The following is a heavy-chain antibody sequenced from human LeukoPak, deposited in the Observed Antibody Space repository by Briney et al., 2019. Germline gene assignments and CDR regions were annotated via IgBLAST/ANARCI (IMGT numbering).Heavy chain of an antibody. D-gene: IGHD1-14*01. Sequence: PSETLSLTCSVSSGSISNYYWSWIRQSPGKGLEWIGYILSSGSTNYNPSVKSRVTISVDTSRNQFSLKLRSVTAADTAVYYCARTNQISETAFDIWGQGTMVFVSS. V-gene: IGHV4-59*01. CDR1: SGSISNYY. CDR2: ILSSGST. J-gene: IGHJ3*02. CDR3: ARTNQISETAFDI.